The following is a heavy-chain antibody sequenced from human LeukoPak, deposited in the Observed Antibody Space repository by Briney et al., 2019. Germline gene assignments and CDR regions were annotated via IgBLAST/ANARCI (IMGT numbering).Heavy chain of an antibody. D-gene: IGHD3-10*01. Sequence: ETLSLTCTVSGGSISSYYWSWIRQPTGKGLEWIGYIYYSGSTNYNPSLKSRVTISVDTSKNQFSLKLSSVTAADTAVYYCARSVYYGSGSYPFDYWGQGTLVTVSS. CDR1: GGSISSYY. V-gene: IGHV4-59*01. CDR2: IYYSGST. CDR3: ARSVYYGSGSYPFDY. J-gene: IGHJ4*02.